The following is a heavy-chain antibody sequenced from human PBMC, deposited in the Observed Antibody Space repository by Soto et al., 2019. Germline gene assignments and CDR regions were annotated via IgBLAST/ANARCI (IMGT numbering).Heavy chain of an antibody. CDR2: IYYSGNT. V-gene: IGHV4-59*01. J-gene: IGHJ4*02. Sequence: SETLSLTCTVSGCSISSYYWSWIRQPPGKGLEWIGYIYYSGNTNYNPSLKSRVTISVDTSKKQFSLKLTSVTAADTAVYYCARGATNFEYWGQGTLVTVPS. D-gene: IGHD1-26*01. CDR3: ARGATNFEY. CDR1: GCSISSYY.